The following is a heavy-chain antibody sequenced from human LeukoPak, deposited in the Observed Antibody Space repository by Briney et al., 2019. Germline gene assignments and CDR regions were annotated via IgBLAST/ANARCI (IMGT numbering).Heavy chain of an antibody. J-gene: IGHJ3*02. D-gene: IGHD5-12*01. V-gene: IGHV4-30-4*01. Sequence: PSQTLSLTCTVSGGSISIGDYYWSWIRQPPGKGLEWIGYIYYSGSTYYNPSLKSRVTISVDTSKNQFSLKLSSVTAADTAVYYCARVNVATAAFDIWGQGTMVTVSS. CDR1: GGSISIGDYY. CDR3: ARVNVATAAFDI. CDR2: IYYSGST.